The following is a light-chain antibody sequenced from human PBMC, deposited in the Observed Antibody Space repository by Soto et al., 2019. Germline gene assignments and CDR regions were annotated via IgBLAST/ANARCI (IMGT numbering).Light chain of an antibody. V-gene: IGKV3-15*01. CDR3: QQYKNWPL. J-gene: IGKJ5*01. CDR2: GAS. Sequence: MMMTQSPATLSVSRGERVTLSCRSSHSVNSHVAWYQQKPGQAPRLLLYGASTRATGIPVRFSGSGFGTEFTLTISSLQSEDFAVYYCQQYKNWPLFGQGTRLEI. CDR1: HSVNSH.